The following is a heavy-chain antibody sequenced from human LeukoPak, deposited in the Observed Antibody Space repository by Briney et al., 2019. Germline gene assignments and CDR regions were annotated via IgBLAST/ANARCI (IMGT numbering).Heavy chain of an antibody. Sequence: SETLSLTCSVSGGSISNYYWSWIRQAPGKGLELIGYIYYSGSTNYNPSLKSRVTISLDTSKKQFSLKLSSVTAADTAVYYCAKRFDSWGQGTLVTVSS. J-gene: IGHJ4*02. V-gene: IGHV4-59*01. CDR3: AKRFDS. CDR1: GGSISNYY. CDR2: IYYSGST.